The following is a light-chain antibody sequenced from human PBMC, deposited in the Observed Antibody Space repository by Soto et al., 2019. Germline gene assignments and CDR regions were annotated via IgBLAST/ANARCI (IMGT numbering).Light chain of an antibody. Sequence: DIQMTQSPSTLSGSVGDRVTITCRASQSISSWLAWYQQKPGKAPKLLIYDASSLQSGVPSRFSGSGSGTEFTLSISSLQPDDFATYYCQQYSSYYTFGQGTRLEIK. CDR3: QQYSSYYT. CDR2: DAS. CDR1: QSISSW. J-gene: IGKJ5*01. V-gene: IGKV1-5*01.